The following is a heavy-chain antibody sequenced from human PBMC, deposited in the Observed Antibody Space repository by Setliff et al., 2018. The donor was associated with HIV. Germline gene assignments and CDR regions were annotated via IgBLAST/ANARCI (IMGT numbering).Heavy chain of an antibody. Sequence: SETLSLTCFVSGVSISGHFWGWIRQPPGKGLEWIGYIYTSGTTEYNPSLDSRVTISVDTSRDQFSLNLRSVTAADTALYFCARLIHTGLLYFDFWGLGMLVTVSS. V-gene: IGHV4-4*09. CDR3: ARLIHTGLLYFDF. J-gene: IGHJ4*02. D-gene: IGHD2-8*02. CDR2: IYTSGTT. CDR1: GVSISGHF.